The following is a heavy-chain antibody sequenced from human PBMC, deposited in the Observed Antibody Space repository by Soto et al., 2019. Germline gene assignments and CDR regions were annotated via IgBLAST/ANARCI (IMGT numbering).Heavy chain of an antibody. CDR1: GYTFRLYG. Sequence: ASVKVSCKASGYTFRLYGISWVRQAPGQGLEWLGWVSGYDGNTNYAQKVQDRVTMTTDTSTSTAYMELRSLRSNDTAVYYCTKVSGSTSSGDIWGQGTLVTVSS. J-gene: IGHJ3*02. V-gene: IGHV1-18*01. D-gene: IGHD5-12*01. CDR3: TKVSGSTSSGDI. CDR2: VSGYDGNT.